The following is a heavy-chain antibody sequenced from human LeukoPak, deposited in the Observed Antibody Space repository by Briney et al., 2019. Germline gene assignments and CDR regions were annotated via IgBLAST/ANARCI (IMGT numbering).Heavy chain of an antibody. CDR1: GFTFSRYA. V-gene: IGHV3-23*01. CDR2: ISGSGGST. Sequence: GGSLRLSCAASGFTFSRYAMSWVRQAPGKGLEWVSAISGSGGSTYYADSVKGRFTISRDNSKNTLYLQMNSLRAEDTAVYYCAKDVGSSWHFDYWGQGTLVTVSS. D-gene: IGHD6-13*01. CDR3: AKDVGSSWHFDY. J-gene: IGHJ4*02.